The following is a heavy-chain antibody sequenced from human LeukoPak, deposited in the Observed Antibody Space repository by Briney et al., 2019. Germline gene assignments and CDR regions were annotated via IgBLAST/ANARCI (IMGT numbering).Heavy chain of an antibody. CDR1: GFTFDDYA. CDR3: AKDMILWFGEAAFDY. Sequence: PGRSLRLSCAASGFTFDDYAMHWVRQAPGKGLEWVSGISWNSGGIGYADSVKGRFTISRDNAKNSLYLQMNSLRAEDTALYYCAKDMILWFGEAAFDYWGQGTLVTVSS. D-gene: IGHD3-10*01. J-gene: IGHJ4*02. V-gene: IGHV3-9*01. CDR2: ISWNSGGI.